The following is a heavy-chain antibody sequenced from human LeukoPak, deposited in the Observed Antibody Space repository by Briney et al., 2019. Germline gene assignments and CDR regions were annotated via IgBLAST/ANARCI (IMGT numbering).Heavy chain of an antibody. CDR3: ATELGAAFDI. V-gene: IGHV4-34*01. CDR2: INHSGSTS. CDR1: GESFSGYF. J-gene: IGHJ3*02. Sequence: KTSETLSLTCAVYGESFSGYFWNWIRQPPGKGLEWIGEINHSGSTSNHNPSLKSRVTMSVDTSKNQFSLKLSSVTAADTAVYYCATELGAAFDIWGQGTMVTVSS. D-gene: IGHD7-27*01.